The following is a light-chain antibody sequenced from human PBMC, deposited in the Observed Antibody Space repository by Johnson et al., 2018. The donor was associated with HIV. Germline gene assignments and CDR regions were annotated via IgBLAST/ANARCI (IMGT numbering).Light chain of an antibody. CDR2: ENN. J-gene: IGLJ1*01. CDR1: SSDMGNYA. V-gene: IGLV1-41*01. Sequence: QSVLTQPPSVSAAPGQKVTISCSGSSSDMGNYAVSWYQQLPGTAPKLLIYENNKRPSRYPDRFSGSKSGTSATLAITGLCPEDEADYNCVTWDSSLSVYVFGTGAKVTVL. CDR3: VTWDSSLSVYV.